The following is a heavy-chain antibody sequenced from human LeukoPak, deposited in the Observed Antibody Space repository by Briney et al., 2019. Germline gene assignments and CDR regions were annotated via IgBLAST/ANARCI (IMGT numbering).Heavy chain of an antibody. Sequence: ASVKVSCKASGYTFTSYDINWVRQATGQGLERMGWMNPNSGNTGYAQKSQGRVTMTRNTSISTAYMELSSLRSEDTAVYYCARGRSSSLRKLLPQWLEHTGTFDIWGQGTMVTVSS. CDR2: MNPNSGNT. D-gene: IGHD6-19*01. CDR1: GYTFTSYD. J-gene: IGHJ3*02. V-gene: IGHV1-8*01. CDR3: ARGRSSSLRKLLPQWLEHTGTFDI.